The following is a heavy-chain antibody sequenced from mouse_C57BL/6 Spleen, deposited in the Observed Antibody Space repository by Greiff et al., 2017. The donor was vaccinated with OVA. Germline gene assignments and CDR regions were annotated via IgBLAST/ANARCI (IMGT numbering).Heavy chain of an antibody. CDR1: GYTFTDYY. CDR3: AREDYGSSSPFAY. D-gene: IGHD1-1*01. Sequence: EVQLQQSGPVLVKPGASVKMSCKASGYTFTDYYMNWVKQSHGKSLEWIGVINPYNGGTSYNQKFKGKATLTVDKSSSTAYMELNSLTSEDSAVYYCAREDYGSSSPFAYWGQGTLVTVSA. CDR2: INPYNGGT. V-gene: IGHV1-19*01. J-gene: IGHJ3*01.